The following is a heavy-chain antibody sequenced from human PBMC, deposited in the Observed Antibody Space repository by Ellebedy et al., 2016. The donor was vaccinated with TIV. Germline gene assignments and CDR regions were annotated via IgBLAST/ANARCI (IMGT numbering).Heavy chain of an antibody. D-gene: IGHD3-22*01. CDR1: GGSISSYY. CDR2: IYYSGST. J-gene: IGHJ4*02. Sequence: MPSETLSLTCTVSGGSISSYYWSWIRQPPGKGLEWIGYIYYSGSTNYNPSLKSRVTISIDTSENQFALKLSSVTAADTAMYYCARAYYDSTGMLVDSWGQGSLVTVSS. CDR3: ARAYYDSTGMLVDS. V-gene: IGHV4-59*01.